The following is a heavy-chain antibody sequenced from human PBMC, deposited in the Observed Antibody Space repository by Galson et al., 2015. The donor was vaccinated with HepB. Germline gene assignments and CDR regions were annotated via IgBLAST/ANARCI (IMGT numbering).Heavy chain of an antibody. J-gene: IGHJ3*02. V-gene: IGHV3-9*01. Sequence: SLRLSCAASGFTFDDYAMHWVRQAPGKGLEWVSGISWNSGSIAYADSMKGRFTISRDNAKKSLYLQMNSLRAEDTALYYCAKDSAPRSMVPGHAFDIWGQGTMVTVSS. D-gene: IGHD4/OR15-4a*01. CDR3: AKDSAPRSMVPGHAFDI. CDR1: GFTFDDYA. CDR2: ISWNSGSI.